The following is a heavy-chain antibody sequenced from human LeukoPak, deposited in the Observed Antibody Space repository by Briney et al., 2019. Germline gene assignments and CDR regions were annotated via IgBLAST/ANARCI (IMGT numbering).Heavy chain of an antibody. CDR2: IIPIFGTA. D-gene: IGHD5-18*01. CDR1: GYTFTSYG. Sequence: VKVSCKASGYTFTSYGISWVRQAPGQGLEWMGGIIPIFGTANYAQKFQGRVTITADKSTSTAYMKLSSLRSEDTAVYYCARNQGGIQLWTGAFDIWGQGTMVTVSS. J-gene: IGHJ3*02. CDR3: ARNQGGIQLWTGAFDI. V-gene: IGHV1-69*06.